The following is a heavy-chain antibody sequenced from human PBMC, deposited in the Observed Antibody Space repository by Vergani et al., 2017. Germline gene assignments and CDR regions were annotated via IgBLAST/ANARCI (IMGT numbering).Heavy chain of an antibody. Sequence: EVQLLESGGGLVQPGGSLRLSCEASGFSFPGYAMSWVRQAPGKGLEWVSSVSGSSATPYYADSVKGRFTISRDNAKNSLYLQMNSLRAEDTAVYYCANWAGYESSGYWQGPFDYWGQGTLVTVSS. V-gene: IGHV3-23*01. J-gene: IGHJ4*02. CDR3: ANWAGYESSGYWQGPFDY. CDR2: VSGSSATP. D-gene: IGHD3-22*01. CDR1: GFSFPGYA.